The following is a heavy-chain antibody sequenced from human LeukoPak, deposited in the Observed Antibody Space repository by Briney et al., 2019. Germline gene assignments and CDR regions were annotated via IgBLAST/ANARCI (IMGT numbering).Heavy chain of an antibody. CDR3: ARVGVRGVNGRAYFDY. Sequence: GSLKISCKGSGYSFTNYWIVWVRQMPGKGLEWMGIIYPGDSDTTYSPSFQGQVTFSADKSISTAYLQWNSLKASDTAIYYCARVGVRGVNGRAYFDYWGQGTLVTVSS. V-gene: IGHV5-51*01. CDR2: IYPGDSDT. CDR1: GYSFTNYW. D-gene: IGHD3-10*01. J-gene: IGHJ4*02.